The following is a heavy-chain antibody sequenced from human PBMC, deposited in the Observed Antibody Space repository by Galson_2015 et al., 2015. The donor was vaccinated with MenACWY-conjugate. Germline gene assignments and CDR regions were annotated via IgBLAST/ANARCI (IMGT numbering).Heavy chain of an antibody. CDR2: INSDGTTI. V-gene: IGHV3-74*01. D-gene: IGHD6-19*01. CDR3: ARAGWYRFDY. Sequence: SLRLSCAPSGFTFSSYWMHWVRQAPGEGLMWVARINSDGTTINYADSAKGRFTISRDNAKNTLYLQMNSLRAEDTAVYYCARAGWYRFDYWGQGTLVTVSS. CDR1: GFTFSSYW. J-gene: IGHJ4*02.